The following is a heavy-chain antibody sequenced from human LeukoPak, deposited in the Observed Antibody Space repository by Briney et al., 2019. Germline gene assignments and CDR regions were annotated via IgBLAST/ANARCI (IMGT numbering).Heavy chain of an antibody. V-gene: IGHV4-31*03. Sequence: SETLSLTCTVSGGSISSGGYYWSWIRQHPGKGLEWIGYMYYSGSTYYNPSLKSRATISVDTSKNQFSLKLSSVTAADTAVYHCARGGSYGGNLNYWGQGTLVTVSS. CDR1: GGSISSGGYY. J-gene: IGHJ4*02. D-gene: IGHD4-23*01. CDR3: ARGGSYGGNLNY. CDR2: MYYSGST.